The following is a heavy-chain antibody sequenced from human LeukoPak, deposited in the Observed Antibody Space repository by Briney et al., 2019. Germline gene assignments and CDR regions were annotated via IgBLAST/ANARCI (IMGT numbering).Heavy chain of an antibody. V-gene: IGHV1-2*02. CDR3: ARVPLYYYDSSGYYYGLVGAFDI. Sequence: ASVKISCKASGYTFTGYYMHWVRQAPGQGLEWMGWINLNSGGTNYAQKFQGRVTMTRDTSISTAYMELSRLRSDDTAVYYCARVPLYYYDSSGYYYGLVGAFDIWGQGTTVTVSS. CDR1: GYTFTGYY. D-gene: IGHD3-22*01. CDR2: INLNSGGT. J-gene: IGHJ3*02.